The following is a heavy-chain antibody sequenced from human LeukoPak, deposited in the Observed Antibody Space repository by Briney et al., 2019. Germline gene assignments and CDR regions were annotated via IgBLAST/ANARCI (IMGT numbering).Heavy chain of an antibody. CDR1: EFTFSNYA. Sequence: PGGSLRRSCAASEFTFSNYAMNWVRQAPGKGLEWVSGISGSGGSTYYADSVKGRFTISRDNSRNTLYLQMNSLRAEDTAVYYCAKTGAAPRDYYYGMDVWGQGTTVTVSS. CDR2: ISGSGGST. CDR3: AKTGAAPRDYYYGMDV. V-gene: IGHV3-23*01. D-gene: IGHD6-13*01. J-gene: IGHJ6*02.